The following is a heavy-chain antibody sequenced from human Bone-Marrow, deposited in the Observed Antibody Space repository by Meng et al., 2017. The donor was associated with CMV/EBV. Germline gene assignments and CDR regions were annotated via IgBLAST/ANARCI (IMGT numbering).Heavy chain of an antibody. J-gene: IGHJ5*02. D-gene: IGHD3-10*01. CDR2: IYYSGST. Sequence: QPQLQESGPGLVKPSETRSLTCTVSGGSISSSSYYWGWIRQPPGKGLEWIGSIYYSGSTYYNPSLKSRVTISVDTSKNQFSLKLSSVTAADTAVYYCARVLPPGNWFDPWGQGTLVTVSS. V-gene: IGHV4-39*07. CDR3: ARVLPPGNWFDP. CDR1: GGSISSSSYY.